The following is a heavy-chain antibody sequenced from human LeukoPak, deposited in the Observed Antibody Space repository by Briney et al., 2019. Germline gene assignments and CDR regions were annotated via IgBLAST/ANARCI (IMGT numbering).Heavy chain of an antibody. V-gene: IGHV1-24*01. CDR3: ATGAIIPAGFDF. CDR2: FDPEDGET. CDR1: GHSLNEIS. D-gene: IGHD5-24*01. J-gene: IGHJ4*02. Sequence: GASVKVSCKVSGHSLNEISMYWVRQAPGKGLECMGVFDPEDGETIYAQRFKGRLTLTGDTSTDTVYMDLSSLRPEDTAVYYCATGAIIPAGFDFWGQGTLVTVSS.